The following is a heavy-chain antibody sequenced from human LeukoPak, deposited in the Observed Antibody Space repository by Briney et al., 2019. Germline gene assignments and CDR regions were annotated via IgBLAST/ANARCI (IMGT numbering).Heavy chain of an antibody. D-gene: IGHD2-15*01. CDR3: ARGADCSGGSCYLPSYYYYYGMDV. CDR2: INHSGST. V-gene: IGHV4-34*01. J-gene: IGHJ6*02. CDR1: GGSFSGYY. Sequence: SETLSPTCAVYGGSFSGYYWSWIRQPPGKGLEWIGEINHSGSTNYNPSLKSRVTISVDTSKNQFSLKLSSVTAADTAVYYCARGADCSGGSCYLPSYYYYYGMDVWGQGTTVTVSS.